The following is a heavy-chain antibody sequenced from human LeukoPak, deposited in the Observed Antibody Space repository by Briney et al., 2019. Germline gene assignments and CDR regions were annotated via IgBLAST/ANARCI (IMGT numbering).Heavy chain of an antibody. D-gene: IGHD3/OR15-3a*01. V-gene: IGHV1-18*01. Sequence: GASVKVSCKTTAYAFTIFSNWWIRQAPGQGLEWMGWISTYTNTNAAQKFQGRVTMTTDTSTSTAYIELTSLRSDDTPGYDCARCSDFWAGYFDYWGQGTRVTVSS. CDR3: ARCSDFWAGYFDY. J-gene: IGHJ4*02. CDR2: ISTYTNT. CDR1: AYAFTIFS.